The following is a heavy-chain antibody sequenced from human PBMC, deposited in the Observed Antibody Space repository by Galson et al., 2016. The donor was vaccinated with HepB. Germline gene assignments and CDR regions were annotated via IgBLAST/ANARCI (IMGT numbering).Heavy chain of an antibody. Sequence: SLRLSCAASGFAFRTYSMNWVRQTPGRGLEWVAVISYDGSNKYYADSVKGRFTISRDNSKNTLYLQMNSLRAEDTAVYYCARTYGSGSYRRDAFDIWGQGTMVTVSS. CDR1: GFAFRTYS. D-gene: IGHD3-10*01. V-gene: IGHV3-30*03. J-gene: IGHJ3*02. CDR3: ARTYGSGSYRRDAFDI. CDR2: ISYDGSNK.